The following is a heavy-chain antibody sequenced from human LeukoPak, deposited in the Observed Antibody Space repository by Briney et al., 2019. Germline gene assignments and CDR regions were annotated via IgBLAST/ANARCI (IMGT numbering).Heavy chain of an antibody. D-gene: IGHD2-21*01. Sequence: GESLRISCKGSGYSFTSYWISWVRQMPGKGLEWMGRIDPSDSYTNYSPSFQGHVTISADKSISTAYLQWSSLKASDTAMYYCARHEGGLLVHDWFDPWGQGTLVTVPS. CDR1: GYSFTSYW. J-gene: IGHJ5*02. CDR2: IDPSDSYT. CDR3: ARHEGGLLVHDWFDP. V-gene: IGHV5-10-1*01.